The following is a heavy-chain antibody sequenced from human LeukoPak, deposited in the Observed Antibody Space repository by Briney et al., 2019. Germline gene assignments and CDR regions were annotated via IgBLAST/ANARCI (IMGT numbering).Heavy chain of an antibody. CDR2: ISSSSTHI. Sequence: GGSLRLSCAASGFTLSSYSMNWVRQAPGKGLEWVSYISSSSTHIYYADSVKGRFTISRDNARNSLYLQMNSLRAEDTAIYYCARSEHSSSSFDYWGQGTLVTVSS. CDR3: ARSEHSSSSFDY. CDR1: GFTLSSYS. D-gene: IGHD6-6*01. J-gene: IGHJ4*02. V-gene: IGHV3-21*01.